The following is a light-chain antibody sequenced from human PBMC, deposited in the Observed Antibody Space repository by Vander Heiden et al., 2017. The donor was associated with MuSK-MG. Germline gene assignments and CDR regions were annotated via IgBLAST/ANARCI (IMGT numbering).Light chain of an antibody. CDR2: AAS. CDR3: QQDDTDPYT. Sequence: DIQMTQSPSSLSASVGDRVTITCRASQDISNFLAWFQQKAGKAPKSLIYAASRLQSGVPSKFSGSGSGTDFTLTMSSRQPEDFATYYCQQDDTDPYTFGQWTRLEMK. J-gene: IGKJ2*01. V-gene: IGKV1-16*02. CDR1: QDISNF.